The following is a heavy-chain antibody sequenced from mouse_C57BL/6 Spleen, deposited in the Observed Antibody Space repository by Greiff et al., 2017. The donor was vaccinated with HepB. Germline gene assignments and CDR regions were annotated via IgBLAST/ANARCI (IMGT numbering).Heavy chain of an antibody. D-gene: IGHD1-1*01. Sequence: VQLQQPGAELVRPGTSVKLSCKASGYTFTSYWMHWVKQRPGQGLEWIGVIDPSDSYTNYNQKSKGKATLTVDTSSSTAYMQLSSLTSEDSAVYYCAIYYGSSSYYFDYWGQGTTLTVSS. V-gene: IGHV1-59*01. CDR3: AIYYGSSSYYFDY. CDR1: GYTFTSYW. CDR2: IDPSDSYT. J-gene: IGHJ2*01.